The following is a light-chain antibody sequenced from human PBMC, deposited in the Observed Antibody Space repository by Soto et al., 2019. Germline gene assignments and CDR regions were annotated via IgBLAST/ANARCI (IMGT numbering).Light chain of an antibody. J-gene: IGKJ2*01. CDR2: AAS. CDR3: QQSYSTPPYT. Sequence: DIQMTQSPSSLSASVADRVTITCRASQSISSYLNWYQQKPGKAPKLLIYAASSLQSGVPSRFSGSGSGTDFTPTISSLQPEDFATYYCQQSYSTPPYTFGQGTKLEIK. V-gene: IGKV1-39*01. CDR1: QSISSY.